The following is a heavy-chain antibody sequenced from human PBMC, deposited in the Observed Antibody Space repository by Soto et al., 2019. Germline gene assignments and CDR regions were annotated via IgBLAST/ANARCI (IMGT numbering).Heavy chain of an antibody. Sequence: PGGSLRLSCAASGVTFSSYAMSWVRQAPGKGLEWVSAISGSGGSTYYADSVKGRFTISRDNSKNTLYLQMNSLRAEDTAVYYCAKGRYYYDSSGYFDYWGQGTLVTVSS. CDR2: ISGSGGST. V-gene: IGHV3-23*01. D-gene: IGHD3-22*01. CDR3: AKGRYYYDSSGYFDY. CDR1: GVTFSSYA. J-gene: IGHJ4*02.